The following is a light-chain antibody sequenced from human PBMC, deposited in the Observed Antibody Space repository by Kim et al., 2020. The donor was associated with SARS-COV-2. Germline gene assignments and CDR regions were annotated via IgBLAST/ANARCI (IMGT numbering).Light chain of an antibody. CDR2: RNN. CDR1: SNDVGNEE. J-gene: IGLJ3*02. V-gene: IGLV10-54*01. CDR3: SAWDSSLSAWV. Sequence: RQTATLTCPGTSNDVGNEEAPWLQQHQGHPPKLLSSRNNNRPSGISERFSASRSGDTASLTITGLQPEDEADYYCSAWDSSLSAWVFGGGTQLTVL.